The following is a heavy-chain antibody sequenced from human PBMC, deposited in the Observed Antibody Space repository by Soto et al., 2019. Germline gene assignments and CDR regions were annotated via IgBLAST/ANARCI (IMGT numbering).Heavy chain of an antibody. Sequence: ASVKVSCKASGYTFTDYYIHWVRQAPGQGLEWMGWINPNSGGTNYAHKFQGRVTMTRDTSISTAYMELSRLISDDTAVYYCARGDVRVVASFDPWGQGALVTVSS. CDR3: ARGDVRVVASFDP. V-gene: IGHV1-2*07. CDR1: GYTFTDYY. D-gene: IGHD2-15*01. J-gene: IGHJ5*02. CDR2: INPNSGGT.